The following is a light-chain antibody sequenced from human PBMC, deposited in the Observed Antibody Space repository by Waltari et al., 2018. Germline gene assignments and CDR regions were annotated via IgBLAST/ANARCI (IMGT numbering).Light chain of an antibody. CDR3: QHYVSLPVT. CDR1: QSVSRA. Sequence: EIVLTQSPYTLSSPPGDRAPLPCRASQSVSRALVWYQQKPGQAPRLLMYGASSRATGIPDRFSGSGSGTDFSLTISRLEPEDFAVYYCQHYVSLPVTFGQGTKVEIK. V-gene: IGKV3-20*01. J-gene: IGKJ1*01. CDR2: GAS.